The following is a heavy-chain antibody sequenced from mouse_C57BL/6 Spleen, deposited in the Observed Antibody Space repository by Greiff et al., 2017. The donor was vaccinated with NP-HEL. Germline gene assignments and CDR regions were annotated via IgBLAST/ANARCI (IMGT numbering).Heavy chain of an antibody. V-gene: IGHV1-69*01. Sequence: QVQLQQPGAELVMPGASVKLSCKASGYTFTSYWMHWVKQRPGQGLEWIGEIDPSDSYTNYNQKFKGKSTLTVSKSSSTAYMQLSSLTSEDSAVYYCARSPSTTYYFDYWGQGTTLTVSS. CDR1: GYTFTSYW. J-gene: IGHJ2*01. CDR3: ARSPSTTYYFDY. D-gene: IGHD2-12*01. CDR2: IDPSDSYT.